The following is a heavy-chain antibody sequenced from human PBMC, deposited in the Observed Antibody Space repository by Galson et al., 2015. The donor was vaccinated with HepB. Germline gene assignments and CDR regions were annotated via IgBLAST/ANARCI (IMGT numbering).Heavy chain of an antibody. CDR3: ARACSGTSCPLRGAFDI. CDR2: IHSDGGSI. Sequence: SLRLSCAASGFTFSSYWMHWVRQAPGKGLVWVSRIHSDGGSITYADSVKGRFTISRDNAKNTLYLQMNSPRDEDTAVYYCARACSGTSCPLRGAFDIWGQGTMVTVSS. CDR1: GFTFSSYW. J-gene: IGHJ3*02. D-gene: IGHD2-2*01. V-gene: IGHV3-74*01.